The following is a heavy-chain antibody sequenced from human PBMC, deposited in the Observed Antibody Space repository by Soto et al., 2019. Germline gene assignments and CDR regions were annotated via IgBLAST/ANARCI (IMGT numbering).Heavy chain of an antibody. CDR3: KNGQPPYDYYGLDV. Sequence: QGQLVQSGAEVKKPGASVKVSCKASGYTFTRYGISWVRQAPGQGLEWMGWISGYNGDTKYAQKFQGRVTMTIDTSTTTAFMELRSLTSDDTAVYGAKNGQPPYDYYGLDVW. CDR1: GYTFTRYG. D-gene: IGHD2-8*01. V-gene: IGHV1-18*01. CDR2: ISGYNGDT. J-gene: IGHJ6*01.